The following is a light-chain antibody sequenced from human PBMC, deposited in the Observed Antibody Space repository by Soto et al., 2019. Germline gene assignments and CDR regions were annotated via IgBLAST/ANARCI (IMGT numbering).Light chain of an antibody. CDR2: DAS. V-gene: IGKV3-11*01. Sequence: EIVLTQSPATLSLSPGERATLSCRASQSVSSYLAWYQQKPGQAPRLLIYDASSRATGIPARFSGSGSGTDFTLTISSLEPEDFAVYYCQQRSNWPLTFGGATKVEIK. CDR3: QQRSNWPLT. CDR1: QSVSSY. J-gene: IGKJ4*01.